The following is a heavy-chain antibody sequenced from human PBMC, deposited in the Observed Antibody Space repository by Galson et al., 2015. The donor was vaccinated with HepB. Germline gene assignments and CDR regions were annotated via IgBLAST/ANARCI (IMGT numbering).Heavy chain of an antibody. Sequence: SVKVSCKASGGTFSSYGISWVRQAPGQGLEWMGGIIPIFGVTSYVKKFHGRVSITADKFTSTAYMEMSGLRSEDTAVYYCARVARSGGSTSYYYHNGMDVWGQGTTVTVSS. V-gene: IGHV1-69*10. CDR3: ARVARSGGSTSYYYHNGMDV. CDR2: IIPIFGVT. J-gene: IGHJ6*02. CDR1: GGTFSSYG. D-gene: IGHD5/OR15-5a*01.